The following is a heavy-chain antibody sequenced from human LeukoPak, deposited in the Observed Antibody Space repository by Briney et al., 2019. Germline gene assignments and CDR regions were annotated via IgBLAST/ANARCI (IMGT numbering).Heavy chain of an antibody. V-gene: IGHV1-2*02. CDR2: INPNSGGT. CDR1: GCTFTGYY. J-gene: IGHJ4*02. D-gene: IGHD6-19*01. Sequence: ASVKVSCKASGCTFTGYYMHGLRQAPGQGLEWMGWINPNSGGTNYAQKFQGRVTMTRDTSISTAYMELSRLRSDDTAVYYCARDGQWLVDYWGQGTLVTVSS. CDR3: ARDGQWLVDY.